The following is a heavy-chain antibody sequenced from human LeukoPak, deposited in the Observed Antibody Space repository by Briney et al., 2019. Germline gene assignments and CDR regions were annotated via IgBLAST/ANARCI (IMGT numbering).Heavy chain of an antibody. CDR2: IYYSGST. J-gene: IGHJ2*01. Sequence: SETLSLTCTVSGGSISSGGYYWSWIRQHPGKGLEWIGYIYYSGSTYYNPSLKSRVTISVDTSKNQFSLKLSSVTAADTAVYYCATNAGYYGSGSYSRNNWYFDLRGRGTLVTVSS. V-gene: IGHV4-31*03. CDR1: GGSISSGGYY. CDR3: ATNAGYYGSGSYSRNNWYFDL. D-gene: IGHD3-10*01.